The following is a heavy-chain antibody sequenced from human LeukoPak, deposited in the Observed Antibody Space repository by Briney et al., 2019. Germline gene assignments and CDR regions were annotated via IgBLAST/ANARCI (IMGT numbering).Heavy chain of an antibody. J-gene: IGHJ4*02. CDR2: IIPIFGTA. D-gene: IGHD2-21*02. V-gene: IGHV1-69*13. Sequence: SVKVSCKASGGTFSSYAISWVRQAPGQGLEWMGGIIPIFGTANYAQKFQGRVTITADESTSTAYMELSSLRSEDTAVHYCAREGPYCGGDCYFDYWGQGTLVTVSS. CDR1: GGTFSSYA. CDR3: AREGPYCGGDCYFDY.